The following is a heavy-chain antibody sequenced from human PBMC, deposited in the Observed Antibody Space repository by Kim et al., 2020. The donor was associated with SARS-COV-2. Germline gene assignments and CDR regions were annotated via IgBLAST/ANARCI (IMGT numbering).Heavy chain of an antibody. CDR1: GYSFTSYW. V-gene: IGHV5-10-1*01. CDR3: ASFHGIAVAGGVDY. CDR2: IDPSDSYT. Sequence: GESLKISCKGSGYSFTSYWISWVRQMPGKGLEWMGRIDPSDSYTYYSPSFQGHVTISADKSISTAYLQWSSLKASDTAMYYCASFHGIAVAGGVDYWGQGTLVTVSS. D-gene: IGHD6-19*01. J-gene: IGHJ4*02.